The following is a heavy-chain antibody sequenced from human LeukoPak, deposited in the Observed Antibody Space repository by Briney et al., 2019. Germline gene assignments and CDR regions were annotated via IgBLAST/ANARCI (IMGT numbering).Heavy chain of an antibody. J-gene: IGHJ5*02. CDR3: ARRKDFADFGSAYYPLDH. D-gene: IGHD3-3*01. CDR1: GFTFDDYG. Sequence: TGGSLRLSCEVSGFTFDDYGMNWVRQPPGKGLEWISDINWNGGSTSYAASVRGRFTVSGDNAKNLLYLQMTSLRVEDTALYYCARRKDFADFGSAYYPLDHWGQGTLVTVS. V-gene: IGHV3-20*04. CDR2: INWNGGST.